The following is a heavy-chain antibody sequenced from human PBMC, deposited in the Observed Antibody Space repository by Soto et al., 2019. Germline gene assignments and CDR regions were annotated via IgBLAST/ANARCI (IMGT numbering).Heavy chain of an antibody. Sequence: SETLSLTCTVSGGSISSGGYYWSWIRQHPGKGLEWIGYIYYSGSTYYNPSLKSRVTISVDTSKNQFSLKLSSVTAADTAVYYCAREWRDNYFDYWGQGTLVTVSS. V-gene: IGHV4-31*03. CDR3: AREWRDNYFDY. J-gene: IGHJ4*02. CDR1: GGSISSGGYY. CDR2: IYYSGST.